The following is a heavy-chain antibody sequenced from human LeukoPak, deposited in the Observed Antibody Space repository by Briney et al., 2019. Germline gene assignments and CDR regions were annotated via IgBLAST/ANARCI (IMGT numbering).Heavy chain of an antibody. V-gene: IGHV3-7*01. D-gene: IGHD2-15*01. CDR1: GFTFSSYW. CDR2: IKQDGSEK. CDR3: ARDRTPYGHAIVYY. J-gene: IGHJ4*02. Sequence: GSLRLSCAASGFTFSSYWMSWVRQAPGKGLEWVANIKQDGSEKYYVDSVKGRFTISRDNAKNSLYLQMNSLRAEDTAVYYCARDRTPYGHAIVYYWGQGTLVTVSS.